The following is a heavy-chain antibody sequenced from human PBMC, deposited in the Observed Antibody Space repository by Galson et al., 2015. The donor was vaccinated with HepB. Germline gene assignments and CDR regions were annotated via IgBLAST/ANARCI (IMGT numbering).Heavy chain of an antibody. D-gene: IGHD2-15*01. Sequence: SLRLSCAASGFTFSNAWMSWVRQAPGKGLEWVGCIKSKTDGGTKDYAAPVKGRFTISRDDSKNTLYLQMNSLKTEDTAVYYCTTAGSYYYYGMDVWGQGTTVTVSS. J-gene: IGHJ6*02. CDR2: IKSKTDGGTK. CDR1: GFTFSNAW. V-gene: IGHV3-15*01. CDR3: TTAGSYYYYGMDV.